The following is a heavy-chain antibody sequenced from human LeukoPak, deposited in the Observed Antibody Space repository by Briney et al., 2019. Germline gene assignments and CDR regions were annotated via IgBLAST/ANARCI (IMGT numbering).Heavy chain of an antibody. J-gene: IGHJ4*02. CDR3: ARDRDYSNTERGFDY. V-gene: IGHV1-2*02. CDR1: GYTFTDYY. Sequence: ASVKVSCKTSGYTFTDYYIHWVRQAPGQGLEWMGWINPNGGETKSAQKFQGRVTMTGDTSISTACMELSRVTSDDTAVYYCARDRDYSNTERGFDYWGQGTLVTVSS. D-gene: IGHD4-11*01. CDR2: INPNGGET.